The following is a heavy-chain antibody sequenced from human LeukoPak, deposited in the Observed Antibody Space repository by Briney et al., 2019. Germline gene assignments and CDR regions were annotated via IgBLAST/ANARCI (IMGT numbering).Heavy chain of an antibody. CDR3: ARTRYYYNSRSYGAPYYFDY. D-gene: IGHD3-10*01. Sequence: SETLSLTCTVSGYSISSGYYWGWIRQPPGKGLEFIGIIYHSDSTYYNPSLKSRVTISVDTSKNQFSLKLSSVTAADTAVYYCARTRYYYNSRSYGAPYYFDYWGQGTLVTVSS. CDR1: GYSISSGYY. V-gene: IGHV4-38-2*02. CDR2: IYHSDST. J-gene: IGHJ4*02.